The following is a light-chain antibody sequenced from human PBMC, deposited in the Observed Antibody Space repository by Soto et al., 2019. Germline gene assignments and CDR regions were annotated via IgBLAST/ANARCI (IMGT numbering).Light chain of an antibody. Sequence: QSVLTQPASVSGSPGQSVTISCTGTSRNVGTYQAISWYQQHPGKAPKLILFEVSQRPPGVSDRFSGSKSGITASLTISGLQAEDEADYYCCSYASSSTYVFGTGTRSPS. V-gene: IGLV2-23*02. J-gene: IGLJ1*01. CDR2: EVS. CDR1: SRNVGTYQA. CDR3: CSYASSSTYV.